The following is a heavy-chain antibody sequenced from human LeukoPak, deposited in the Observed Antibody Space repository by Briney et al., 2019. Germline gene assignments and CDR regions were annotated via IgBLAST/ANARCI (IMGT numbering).Heavy chain of an antibody. Sequence: SETLSLTCTVSGGSISSYYWSWIRQPPGKGLEWIGYIYYSGSTNYNPSLKSRVTISVVTSKNQFSLKLSSATAADTAVYYCARDTHITIFGVVIDAFDIWGQGTMVTVSS. CDR3: ARDTHITIFGVVIDAFDI. J-gene: IGHJ3*02. D-gene: IGHD3-3*01. CDR2: IYYSGST. V-gene: IGHV4-59*01. CDR1: GGSISSYY.